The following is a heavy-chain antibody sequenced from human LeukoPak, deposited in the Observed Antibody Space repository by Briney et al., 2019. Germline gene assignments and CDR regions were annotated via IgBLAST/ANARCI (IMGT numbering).Heavy chain of an antibody. Sequence: GESLKISCKGSGYSFSNSWIGWVRQMPGKGLEWMGIIYPGDSDTRYSPSFQGQVTMSADKSISTAYLQWTSLQATDTAVYYCTRRAVEMSHPDYWGQGTLVTVSS. J-gene: IGHJ4*02. CDR3: TRRAVEMSHPDY. CDR1: GYSFSNSW. CDR2: IYPGDSDT. D-gene: IGHD5-24*01. V-gene: IGHV5-51*01.